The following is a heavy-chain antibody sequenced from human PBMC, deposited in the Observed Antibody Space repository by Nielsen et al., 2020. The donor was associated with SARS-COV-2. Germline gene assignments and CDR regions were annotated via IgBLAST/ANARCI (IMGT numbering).Heavy chain of an antibody. J-gene: IGHJ3*02. Sequence: SETLSLTCTVSGGSISSGGYYWSWIRQHPGKGLEWIGCIYYSGSTYYNPSLKSRVTISVDTSKNQFSLKLSSVTAADTAVYYCVSIAVTTHAFDIWGQGTMVTVSS. V-gene: IGHV4-31*03. CDR1: GGSISSGGYY. D-gene: IGHD4-17*01. CDR2: IYYSGST. CDR3: VSIAVTTHAFDI.